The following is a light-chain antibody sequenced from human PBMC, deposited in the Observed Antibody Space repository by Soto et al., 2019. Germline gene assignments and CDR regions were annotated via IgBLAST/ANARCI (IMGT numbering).Light chain of an antibody. CDR3: QQRSNWSLT. J-gene: IGKJ4*01. CDR2: DAS. CDR1: QSVSSY. Sequence: EIVLTQSPATLSLSPGERATLSCRASQSVSSYLAWYQQKPGQAPRLLIYDASNRATGIPARFSGSGSGTDLTLTSSSLEPEDFAVYYCQQRSNWSLTFGGGTKVEIK. V-gene: IGKV3-11*01.